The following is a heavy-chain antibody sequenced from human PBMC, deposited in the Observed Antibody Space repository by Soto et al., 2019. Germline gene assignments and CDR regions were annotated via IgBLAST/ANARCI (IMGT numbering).Heavy chain of an antibody. CDR3: GRGDYANAFDI. CDR2: IYHSGST. CDR1: GGSVSSGDYY. Sequence: SETLSLTCTVSGGSVSSGDYYWSWIRQPPGKGLEWIGNIYHSGSTYYNASLKSRVTISVDRSKNQFSLKLSSVTAADTAVYYCGRGDYANAFDIWGQGTMVTVSS. D-gene: IGHD4-17*01. V-gene: IGHV4-30-2*01. J-gene: IGHJ3*02.